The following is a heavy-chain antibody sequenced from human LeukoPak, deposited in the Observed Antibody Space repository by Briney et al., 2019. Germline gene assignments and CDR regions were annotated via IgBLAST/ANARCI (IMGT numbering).Heavy chain of an antibody. CDR1: GYTFTGYY. V-gene: IGHV1-2*02. Sequence: GASVKVSCKASGYTFTGYYMHWVRQAPGQGLEWMGWIHPNSGGTNYAQKFQGRVTMTRDTSISTAYMELSRLRSDDTAVYYCASSDSSGYYFFDYWGQGTLVTVSS. J-gene: IGHJ4*02. D-gene: IGHD3-22*01. CDR2: IHPNSGGT. CDR3: ASSDSSGYYFFDY.